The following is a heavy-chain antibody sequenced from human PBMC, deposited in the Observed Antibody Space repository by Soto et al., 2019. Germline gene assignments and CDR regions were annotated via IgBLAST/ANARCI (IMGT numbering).Heavy chain of an antibody. V-gene: IGHV1-69*12. CDR1: GGTFSSYA. D-gene: IGHD5-12*01. CDR2: IIPIFGTA. Sequence: QVQLVQSGAEVKKPGSSVKVSCKASGGTFSSYAISWVRQAPGQGLEWMGGIIPIFGTANYAQKFQGRVTITADESTSTAYMELSSLRSDDTAVYYCARGRDGYNLYWFEPWGQGTLVTVSS. CDR3: ARGRDGYNLYWFEP. J-gene: IGHJ5*02.